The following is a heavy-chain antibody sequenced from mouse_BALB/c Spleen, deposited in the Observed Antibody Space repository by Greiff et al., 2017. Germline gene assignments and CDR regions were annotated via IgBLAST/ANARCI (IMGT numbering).Heavy chain of an antibody. J-gene: IGHJ1*01. V-gene: IGHV3-6*02. CDR3: ARDQDYYWYFDV. D-gene: IGHD2-4*01. CDR1: GYSITSGYS. Sequence: EVQLVESGPGLVKPSQSLSLTCSVTGYSITSGYSWNWIRQFPGNKLEWMGYISYDGSNNYNPSLKNRISITRDTSKNQFFLKLNSVTTEDTATYYCARDQDYYWYFDVWGAGTTVTVSS. CDR2: ISYDGSN.